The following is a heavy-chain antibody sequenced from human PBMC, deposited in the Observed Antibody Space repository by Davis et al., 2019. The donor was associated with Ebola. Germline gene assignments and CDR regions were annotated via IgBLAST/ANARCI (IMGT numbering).Heavy chain of an antibody. CDR1: GGSISSSSYY. V-gene: IGHV4-39*07. CDR3: ARGRLIAVAGRTYYYYGMDV. CDR2: IYYSGST. J-gene: IGHJ6*02. D-gene: IGHD6-19*01. Sequence: MPSETLSLTCTVSGGSISSSSYYWGWIRQPPGKGLEWIGSIYYSGSTYYNPSLKSRVTISVDTSKNQFSLKLSSVTAADTAVYYCARGRLIAVAGRTYYYYGMDVWGQGTTVTVSS.